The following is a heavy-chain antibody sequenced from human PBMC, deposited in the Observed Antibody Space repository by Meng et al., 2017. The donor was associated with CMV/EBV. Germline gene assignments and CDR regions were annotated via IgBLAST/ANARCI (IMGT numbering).Heavy chain of an antibody. CDR3: ARIAAAGRFDY. CDR2: IYYDDDR. Sequence: IPSQKSVPTVATPPTPPPALSYFSCFAPSTSGGVFGWFRHPPAKALEWLALIYYDDDRRYSPSLKSRLTITKDTSKNQVVLTMTNMDPVDTATYYCARIAAAGRFDYWGQGTLVTVSS. J-gene: IGHJ4*02. V-gene: IGHV2-5*02. CDR1: CFAPSTSGGV. D-gene: IGHD6-13*01.